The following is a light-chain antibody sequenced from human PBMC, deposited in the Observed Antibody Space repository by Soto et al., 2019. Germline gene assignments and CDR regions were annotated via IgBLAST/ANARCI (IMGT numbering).Light chain of an antibody. J-gene: IGLJ1*01. Sequence: QSVLTQPASVSGSPGQSITISRAGTSGDIGSYNRVSWYQQHPGKAPKLIIYEFTDRPSGVSNRFSGSKSGNTASLTISGLQAEDEAEYYCSSYTNINTRACVFGTGTKVTVL. V-gene: IGLV2-14*01. CDR3: SSYTNINTRACV. CDR2: EFT. CDR1: SGDIGSYNR.